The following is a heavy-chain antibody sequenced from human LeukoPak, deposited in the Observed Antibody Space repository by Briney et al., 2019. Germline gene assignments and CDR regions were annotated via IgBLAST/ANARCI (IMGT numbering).Heavy chain of an antibody. V-gene: IGHV1-8*03. CDR3: ARANLYSGTYGRPYYFDF. J-gene: IGHJ4*02. Sequence: GASVKVSCKASGYTFTSYDINWVRQATGQGLEWMGWMNPNSGNTGYAQKFQGRVTITRNTSINTVYMELSSLRSEDTAVYFCARANLYSGTYGRPYYFDFWGQGTLVTVSS. CDR2: MNPNSGNT. CDR1: GYTFTSYD. D-gene: IGHD1-26*01.